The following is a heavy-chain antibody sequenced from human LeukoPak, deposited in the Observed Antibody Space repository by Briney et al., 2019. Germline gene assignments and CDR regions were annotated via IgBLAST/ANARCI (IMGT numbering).Heavy chain of an antibody. D-gene: IGHD3-10*01. J-gene: IGHJ4*02. Sequence: GASVKVSCKASGYTFTGYYMHWVQQAPGQGLEGMEWINPNSGGTNYAQKFQGRVTMTRDTSISTAYMELSRLRSDDTAVYYYARVGPYGSGSYYFHWGQGTLVTVSS. CDR2: INPNSGGT. CDR1: GYTFTGYY. CDR3: ARVGPYGSGSYYFH. V-gene: IGHV1-2*02.